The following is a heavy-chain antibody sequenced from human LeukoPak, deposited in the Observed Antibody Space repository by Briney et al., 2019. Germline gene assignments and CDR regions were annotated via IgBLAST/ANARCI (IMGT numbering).Heavy chain of an antibody. V-gene: IGHV4-38-2*02. CDR1: GYSISSGFY. CDR2: IYHSGST. CDR3: ARGYSTARLDY. Sequence: SETLSLTCTVSGYSISSGFYWGWIRQPPGKGLEWIGSIYHSGSTYYNPSLKSRVTISVDTSKNQFSLKLSSVTAADTAVYYCARGYSTARLDYWGQGTLVTVSS. J-gene: IGHJ4*02. D-gene: IGHD2-8*02.